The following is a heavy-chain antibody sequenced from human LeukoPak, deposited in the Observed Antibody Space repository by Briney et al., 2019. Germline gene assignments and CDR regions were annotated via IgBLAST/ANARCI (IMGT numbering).Heavy chain of an antibody. CDR3: ARDRGGSYSAIDY. CDR1: GFTVSSSS. Sequence: GGSLRLSCAASGFTVSSSSMNRVRLGPGKGLEWVSYISSSSSTIYYADSVKGRFTISRDNAEKSLYLQMNSLRAEDTAVYYCARDRGGSYSAIDYWGQGTLVTVSS. CDR2: ISSSSSTI. V-gene: IGHV3-48*04. J-gene: IGHJ4*02. D-gene: IGHD2-15*01.